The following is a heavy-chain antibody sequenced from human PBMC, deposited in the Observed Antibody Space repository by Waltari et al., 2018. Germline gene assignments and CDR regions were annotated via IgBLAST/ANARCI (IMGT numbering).Heavy chain of an antibody. D-gene: IGHD3-22*01. CDR2: IIPIFGTA. J-gene: IGHJ4*02. Sequence: QVQLVQSGAAVKKPGSSVKVSCKASGGTFSSYAISWVRQAPGQGLEWMGGIIPIFGTANYAQKFQGRVTITADESTSTAYMELSSLRSEDTAVYYCASHDSSGYYRGYYFDYWGQGTLVTVSS. CDR3: ASHDSSGYYRGYYFDY. CDR1: GGTFSSYA. V-gene: IGHV1-69*01.